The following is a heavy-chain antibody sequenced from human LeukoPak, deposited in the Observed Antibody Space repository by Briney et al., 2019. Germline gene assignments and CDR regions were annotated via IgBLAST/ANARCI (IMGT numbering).Heavy chain of an antibody. D-gene: IGHD2-15*01. V-gene: IGHV3-23*01. Sequence: GGSLRLSCAASGFTFSSYAMSWVRQAPGKGLEWVSAISGSGGSTYYADSVKGRFAISRDNSKNTLYLKMNSLRAEDTAVYYCAKAPVAATMDYWGQGTLVTVSS. CDR3: AKAPVAATMDY. CDR1: GFTFSSYA. J-gene: IGHJ4*02. CDR2: ISGSGGST.